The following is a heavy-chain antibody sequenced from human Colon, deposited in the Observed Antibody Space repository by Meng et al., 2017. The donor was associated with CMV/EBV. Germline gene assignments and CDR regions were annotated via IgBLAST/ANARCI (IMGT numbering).Heavy chain of an antibody. D-gene: IGHD3-10*01. CDR1: GGSLSRGAYY. J-gene: IGHJ4*02. CDR2: VYYSGST. CDR3: AGTYYGSGSDFVPAY. V-gene: IGHV4-61*08. Sequence: SETLSLTCSVSGGSLSRGAYYWSWIRQSPGKGLEWIGCVYYSGSTNYNPSLKSRSTISVDTSKNQFSLRLSSVTAVDTAVYFCAGTYYGSGSDFVPAYWGQGTLVTVSS.